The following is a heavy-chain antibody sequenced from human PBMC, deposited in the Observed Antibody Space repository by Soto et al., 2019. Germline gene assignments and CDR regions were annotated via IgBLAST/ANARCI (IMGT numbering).Heavy chain of an antibody. CDR1: GFTFSSYA. Sequence: GGSLRLSCAASGFTFSSYAMSWVRQAPGKGLEWVSAISGSGGSTYYADSVKGRFTISRDNSKNTLYLQMNSLRAEDTAVYYCARADGTIFGVVIYGPYYYGMDVWGQGTTVTVSS. CDR3: ARADGTIFGVVIYGPYYYGMDV. D-gene: IGHD3-3*01. J-gene: IGHJ6*02. CDR2: ISGSGGST. V-gene: IGHV3-23*01.